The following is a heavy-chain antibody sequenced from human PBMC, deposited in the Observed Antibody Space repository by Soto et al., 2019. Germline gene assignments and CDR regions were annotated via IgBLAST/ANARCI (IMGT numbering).Heavy chain of an antibody. V-gene: IGHV3-48*01. Sequence: PGGSLRLSCAASGFTFTGYSMNWVRQAPGKGLEWVSYIRGTTHYADSVKGRFTISRDNARSSLYLQMNSLRADDTAVYYCARDDSFAFDIWGQGTMVTVSS. CDR3: ARDDSFAFDI. J-gene: IGHJ3*02. D-gene: IGHD2-21*01. CDR2: IRGTT. CDR1: GFTFTGYS.